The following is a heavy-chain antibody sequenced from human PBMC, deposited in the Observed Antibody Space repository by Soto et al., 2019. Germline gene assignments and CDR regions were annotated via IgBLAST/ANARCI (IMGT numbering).Heavy chain of an antibody. J-gene: IGHJ4*02. D-gene: IGHD2-2*02. V-gene: IGHV3-21*01. CDR3: ARDVNCSSTSCYTRIDY. CDR1: GFTFSSYS. Sequence: GSLRLSCAASGFTFSSYSMNWVRQAPGKGLEWVSYISSSSSYIYYADSVKGRFTISRDNAKNSLYLQMNSLRAEDTAVYYCARDVNCSSTSCYTRIDYWGQGTLVTVSS. CDR2: ISSSSSYI.